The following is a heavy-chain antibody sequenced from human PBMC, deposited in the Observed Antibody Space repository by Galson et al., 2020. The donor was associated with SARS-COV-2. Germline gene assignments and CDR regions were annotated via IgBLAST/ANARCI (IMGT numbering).Heavy chain of an antibody. Sequence: SETLSLTCAVYGGSISISSYYWGWLRQPPGKGLEWIGSIYYSRSTYYNPSLKSRLTISVDTSKNQFSLKLSSVTAADTAVYYCARHDSRRITICGVGSTNWFDPGGQGTLVSVSS. CDR1: GGSISISSYY. J-gene: IGHJ5*02. CDR2: IYYSRST. CDR3: ARHDSRRITICGVGSTNWFDP. V-gene: IGHV4-39*01. D-gene: IGHD3-3*01.